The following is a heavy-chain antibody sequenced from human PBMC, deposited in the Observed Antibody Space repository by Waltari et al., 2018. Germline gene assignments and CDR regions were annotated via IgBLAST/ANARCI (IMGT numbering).Heavy chain of an antibody. J-gene: IGHJ6*02. D-gene: IGHD4-17*01. CDR2: IYYRGSP. V-gene: IGHV4-59*08. Sequence: QVLLQESGPGLVKPSKTLSLTCTVSGDSINRYNWRWTRQPQGKGLNGIGYIYYRGSPTYTPSLKRQVTIALDTSNNQFSLKLRSVTAAETAVYYCARTDYGDYGYYYGMDVWGQGTTVTVSS. CDR1: GDSINRYN. CDR3: ARTDYGDYGYYYGMDV.